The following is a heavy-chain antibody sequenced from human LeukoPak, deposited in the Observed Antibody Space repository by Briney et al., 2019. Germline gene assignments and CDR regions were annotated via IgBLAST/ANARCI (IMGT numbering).Heavy chain of an antibody. CDR2: IIPIFGTA. Sequence: SVKVSCKASGGTFSSYAIGWVRQAPGQGLEWMGGIIPIFGTANYAQKFQGRVTITTDESTSTAYMELSSLRSEDTAVYYCARGRPNILTGYYPDYWGQGTLVTVSS. CDR3: ARGRPNILTGYYPDY. D-gene: IGHD3-9*01. J-gene: IGHJ4*02. V-gene: IGHV1-69*05. CDR1: GGTFSSYA.